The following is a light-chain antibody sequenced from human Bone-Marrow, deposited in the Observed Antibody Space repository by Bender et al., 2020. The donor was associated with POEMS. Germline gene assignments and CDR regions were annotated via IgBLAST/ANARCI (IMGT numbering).Light chain of an antibody. CDR2: QDS. CDR3: QAWDRNTYV. V-gene: IGLV3-1*01. J-gene: IGLJ1*01. Sequence: GERYACWYQQKPGQSPVLVMYQDSKRPSGIPERFSGSNSGNTATLTISGTQPMDEGDYYCQAWDRNTYVFGPGTKVTVL. CDR1: GERY.